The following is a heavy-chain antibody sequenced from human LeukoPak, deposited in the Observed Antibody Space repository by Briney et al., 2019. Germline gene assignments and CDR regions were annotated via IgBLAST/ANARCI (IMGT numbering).Heavy chain of an antibody. V-gene: IGHV4-59*01. J-gene: IGHJ4*02. Sequence: SETLSLTCTVSGGSISSYYWSWIRQPPGKGLEWIGYIYYSGSTNYNPSLKSRVTISVDTSKNQFSLKLSSVTAADTAVYYCARAEGGYYFDYWGQGTLVTVSS. CDR2: IYYSGST. CDR3: ARAEGGYYFDY. D-gene: IGHD1-14*01. CDR1: GGSISSYY.